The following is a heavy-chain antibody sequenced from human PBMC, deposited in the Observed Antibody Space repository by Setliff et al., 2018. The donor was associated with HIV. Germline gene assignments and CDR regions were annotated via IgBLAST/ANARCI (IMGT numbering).Heavy chain of an antibody. J-gene: IGHJ4*02. D-gene: IGHD1-26*01. CDR3: AAVFTGEPGRSLDY. V-gene: IGHV3-21*01. CDR2: ISSSGSYI. Sequence: GESLKISCAVSGFTFITSTMNWVRQAPGKGLEWVASISSSGSYIHFADSVKGRFTISRDNAKNSQYLLMSDLRAEDTAVYYCAAVFTGEPGRSLDYWGQVTPVTVSS. CDR1: GFTFITST.